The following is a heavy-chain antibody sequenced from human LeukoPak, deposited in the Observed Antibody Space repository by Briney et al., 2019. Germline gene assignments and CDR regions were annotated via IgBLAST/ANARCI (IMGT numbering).Heavy chain of an antibody. Sequence: ASVKVSCKASGGTFSSYAISWVRQAPGQGLEWMGGIIPIFGTANYAQRFQGRVTITADKSTSTAYMELSSLRSEDAAVYYCARDHLDIVPTIYSCWGQGTLVTVSS. J-gene: IGHJ4*02. CDR1: GGTFSSYA. CDR2: IIPIFGTA. D-gene: IGHD5-12*01. CDR3: ARDHLDIVPTIYSC. V-gene: IGHV1-69*06.